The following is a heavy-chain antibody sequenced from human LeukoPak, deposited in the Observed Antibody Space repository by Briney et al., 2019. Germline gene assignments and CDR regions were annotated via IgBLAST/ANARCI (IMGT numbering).Heavy chain of an antibody. CDR1: GGSFSGYY. Sequence: SETLSLTCAVYGGSFSGYYWSWIRQPPGKGLEWIGGINHSGSTNYNPSLKSRVTISVDTSKNQFSLKLSSVTAADTAVYYCARGEPYYYGSGSYSPTFDYWGQGTLVTVSS. D-gene: IGHD3-10*01. V-gene: IGHV4-34*01. CDR2: INHSGST. CDR3: ARGEPYYYGSGSYSPTFDY. J-gene: IGHJ4*02.